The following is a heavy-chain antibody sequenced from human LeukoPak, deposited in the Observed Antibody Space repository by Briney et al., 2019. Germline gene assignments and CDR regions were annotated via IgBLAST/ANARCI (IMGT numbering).Heavy chain of an antibody. Sequence: GGSLRLSCAASGFTFSYYWMSWVRQAPGKGLEWVANIKPDGSQKYYVDSVKGRFTISRDNAKNLLYLQMNSLRAEDTAVYYCATIYCSGGTCHYFDYWGQGTLVTVSS. CDR1: GFTFSYYW. CDR2: IKPDGSQK. D-gene: IGHD2-15*01. CDR3: ATIYCSGGTCHYFDY. J-gene: IGHJ4*02. V-gene: IGHV3-7*03.